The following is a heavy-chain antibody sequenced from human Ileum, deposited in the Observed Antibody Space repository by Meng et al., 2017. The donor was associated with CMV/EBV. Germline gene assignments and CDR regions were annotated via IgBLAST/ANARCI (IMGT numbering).Heavy chain of an antibody. J-gene: IGHJ4*02. CDR2: ITADGITT. CDR3: ARRGTYIDY. CDR1: GFNFSTNV. D-gene: IGHD1-26*01. V-gene: IGHV3-23*04. Sequence: EVRRVGWVGDLVQPGGSLRLSGAASGFNFSTNVMHRVRQAPGKGLEWVSSITADGITTYDADSVKGRFTISRDNSKNTLYLSMNSLRAEDTAVYYCARRGTYIDYWGQGTLVTVSS.